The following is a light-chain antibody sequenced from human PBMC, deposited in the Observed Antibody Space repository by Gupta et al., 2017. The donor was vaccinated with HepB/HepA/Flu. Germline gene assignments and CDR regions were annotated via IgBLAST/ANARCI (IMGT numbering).Light chain of an antibody. CDR1: QDIRND. CDR3: LQDYDHAWT. J-gene: IGKJ1*01. V-gene: IGKV1-6*01. CDR2: GSS. Sequence: AIQMTQSPSSLSASVGDTVTITCRASQDIRNDLGWYQQRPGKAPKALIYGSSNLQSEVPSRFSGSGSGTEFTLTISSLQPEDFGTYYCLQDYDHAWTFGQGTKVETK.